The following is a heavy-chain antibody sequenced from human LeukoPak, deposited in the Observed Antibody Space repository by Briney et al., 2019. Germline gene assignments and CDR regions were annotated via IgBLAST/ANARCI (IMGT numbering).Heavy chain of an antibody. CDR3: TSNHDTSGYTPDY. V-gene: IGHV3-49*04. Sequence: GSLRLSCAASGFTVSSKYMSWVRQAPGKGLEWVGFIRTKAYGGTTEYAASVKGRFTISRDDSKSIAYLQMNSLKNEDTALYYCTSNHDTSGYTPDYWGQGTLVTVSS. J-gene: IGHJ4*02. D-gene: IGHD3-22*01. CDR1: GFTVSSKY. CDR2: IRTKAYGGTT.